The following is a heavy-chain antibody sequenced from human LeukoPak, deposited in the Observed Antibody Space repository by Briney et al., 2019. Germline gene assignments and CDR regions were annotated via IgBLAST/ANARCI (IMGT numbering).Heavy chain of an antibody. CDR3: AKGDVSVTREFDY. V-gene: IGHV3-9*01. CDR2: ISWNSGSI. D-gene: IGHD7-27*01. Sequence: GRSLRLSCAASGFTFDDYAMHWVRQAPGKGLEWVSGISWNSGSIGYADSVKGRFTISRDNAQNSLYLQMNSLRAEDTAVYYCAKGDVSVTREFDYWGQGTLVTVSS. CDR1: GFTFDDYA. J-gene: IGHJ4*02.